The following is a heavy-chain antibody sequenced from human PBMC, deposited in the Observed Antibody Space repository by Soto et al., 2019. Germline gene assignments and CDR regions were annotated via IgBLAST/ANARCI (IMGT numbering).Heavy chain of an antibody. J-gene: IGHJ3*01. Sequence: AETLARTCAVYGGSFSCYYWSCIRQPPGKGLEWIGEINHSGSTNYNPSLKSRVTISVDTSKNQFSLKLSSVTAADTTVYYCARGGVWGQGKMVTVSS. CDR1: GGSFSCYY. V-gene: IGHV4-34*01. CDR2: INHSGST. CDR3: ARGGV.